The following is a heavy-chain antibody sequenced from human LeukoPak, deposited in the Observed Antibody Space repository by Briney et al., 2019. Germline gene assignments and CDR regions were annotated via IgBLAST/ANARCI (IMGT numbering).Heavy chain of an antibody. Sequence: SETLSLTCAVSGYSISSNYYWGWIRQPPGKGLEWIGSISQSGSTYYSLSLRSRVTISIDTSKNQFSQNLSSVTAADTAVYYCARDVPHYFGSGSYSSDYWGQGTLVTVSS. V-gene: IGHV4-38-2*02. CDR2: ISQSGST. CDR1: GYSISSNYY. J-gene: IGHJ4*02. CDR3: ARDVPHYFGSGSYSSDY. D-gene: IGHD3-10*01.